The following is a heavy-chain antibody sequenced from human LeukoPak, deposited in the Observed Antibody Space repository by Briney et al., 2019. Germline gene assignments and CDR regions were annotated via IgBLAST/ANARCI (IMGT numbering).Heavy chain of an antibody. CDR3: SRRGGSNGWGDFDF. J-gene: IGHJ4*02. D-gene: IGHD6-19*01. CDR1: GFTFSSYG. CDR2: ISGNGDKI. Sequence: GGSLRLSCAASGFTFSSYGMSWVRQAPGKGLEWVSVISGNGDKIYYADSYGDSVKGRFTISRDNSKNTLYLQMNSLRVEDTAVYYCSRRGGSNGWGDFDFWGQGTLVSVSS. V-gene: IGHV3-23*01.